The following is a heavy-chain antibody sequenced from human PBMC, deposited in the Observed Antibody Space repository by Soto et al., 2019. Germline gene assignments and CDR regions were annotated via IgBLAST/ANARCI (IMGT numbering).Heavy chain of an antibody. Sequence: PSETLSLTCTVSGGSISSGGYYWSWIRQHPGKGLEWIGYIYHSGNTYYNPSLKSRATISVDTSKNQFSLKLSSVTAADTAVYYCARDPMRYPTYFDYWGQGTLVTVSS. V-gene: IGHV4-31*03. CDR1: GGSISSGGYY. D-gene: IGHD1-1*01. J-gene: IGHJ4*02. CDR3: ARDPMRYPTYFDY. CDR2: IYHSGNT.